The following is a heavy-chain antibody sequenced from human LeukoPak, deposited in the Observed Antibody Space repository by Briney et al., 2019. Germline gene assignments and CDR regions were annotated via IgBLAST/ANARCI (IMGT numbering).Heavy chain of an antibody. V-gene: IGHV4-4*07. CDR1: GGSISSYY. J-gene: IGHJ4*02. CDR3: ARKDGDY. Sequence: SETLSLTCTVSGGSISSYYWSWIRQPAGKRPEWIGLIYTNGATTLNPSLKSRVAMSADLAKNQLFLKLASVTAADTAMYYCARKDGDYWGQGTLVTVSS. CDR2: IYTNGAT.